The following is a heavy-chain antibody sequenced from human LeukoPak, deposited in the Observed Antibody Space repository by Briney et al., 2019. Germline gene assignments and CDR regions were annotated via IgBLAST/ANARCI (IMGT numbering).Heavy chain of an antibody. CDR1: GFTFDDYA. D-gene: IGHD3-9*01. J-gene: IGHJ4*02. Sequence: GGSLRLSCAASGFTFDDYAMHWVRQAPGKGLEWVSGISWNSGSIGYADSVKGRFTISRDNAKNSLYLQMNSLRAEDTALYYCAKDGDYDILTGYLDYWGQGTLVTVSS. CDR2: ISWNSGSI. CDR3: AKDGDYDILTGYLDY. V-gene: IGHV3-9*01.